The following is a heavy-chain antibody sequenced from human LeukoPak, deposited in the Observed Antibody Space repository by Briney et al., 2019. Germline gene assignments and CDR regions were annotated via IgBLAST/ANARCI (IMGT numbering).Heavy chain of an antibody. J-gene: IGHJ4*02. D-gene: IGHD2-2*01. CDR1: GYSISSGYY. CDR3: AREQSASCDY. V-gene: IGHV4-38-2*02. CDR2: IFHSGGT. Sequence: SETLSLTCAVSGYSISSGYYWDWIRQPPGKGLEWIGSIFHSGGTYYTPSLKSRVTISVDTSKNQFSLKLTSVTAADTAVYYCAREQSASCDYWGQGTLVTVSS.